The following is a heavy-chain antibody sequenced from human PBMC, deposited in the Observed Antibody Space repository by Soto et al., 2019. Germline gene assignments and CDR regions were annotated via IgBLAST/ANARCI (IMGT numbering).Heavy chain of an antibody. CDR3: AKAVGGYYYGLDV. D-gene: IGHD3-16*01. CDR2: FSWDGSSA. J-gene: IGHJ6*02. CDR1: GFTFSGYS. V-gene: IGHV3-43*01. Sequence: GGSLRLSCAASGFTFSGYSMHWVRQAPGKGLEWVSLFSWDGSSAYYGESVKGPFTTTRDNSKNSLYLQMNSLRPEDTAVYYCAKAVGGYYYGLDVWGQGTTVTVSS.